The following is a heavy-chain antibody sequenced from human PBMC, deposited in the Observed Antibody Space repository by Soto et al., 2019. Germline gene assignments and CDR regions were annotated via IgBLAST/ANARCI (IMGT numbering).Heavy chain of an antibody. CDR2: IKEDGSEK. D-gene: IGHD3-16*02. Sequence: EVQLVESGGGLVQPGGSLRLSCADSGFILRNYWMSWVRQAPGMGPQWVASIKEDGSEKYYVDPVKGRFTISRENAKNSLYLQMNSLRAEDTAVYYCARYRSLDPWGQGILVTVSS. CDR1: GFILRNYW. J-gene: IGHJ5*02. CDR3: ARYRSLDP. V-gene: IGHV3-7*03.